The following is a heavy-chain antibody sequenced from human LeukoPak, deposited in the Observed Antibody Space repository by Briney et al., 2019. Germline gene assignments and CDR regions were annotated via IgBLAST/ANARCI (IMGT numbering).Heavy chain of an antibody. Sequence: ASVKVSCKASGYTFTNYGISWVRQAPGQGLEWMGWISAYNGNTNYAQKLQGRVTMTTDTSTSTAYMELRSLRSDDTAVYYCARDRCSGGSCYSPYYYGMDVWGQGTTVTVSS. V-gene: IGHV1-18*01. J-gene: IGHJ6*02. D-gene: IGHD2-15*01. CDR2: ISAYNGNT. CDR3: ARDRCSGGSCYSPYYYGMDV. CDR1: GYTFTNYG.